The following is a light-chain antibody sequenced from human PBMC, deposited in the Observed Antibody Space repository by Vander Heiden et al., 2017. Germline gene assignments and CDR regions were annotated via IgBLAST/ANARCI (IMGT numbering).Light chain of an antibody. J-gene: IGLJ1*01. CDR1: ALGDKY. CDR3: QAWDGSTGV. Sequence: SYELTQPPSVSVSPGKTASITCSGDALGDKYVCWYQQKPGQSPVLVMYQDNKRPSGIPERFSGSNSGDTATLTISGTQPMDEADFYCQAWDGSTGVFGTGTKVTVL. CDR2: QDN. V-gene: IGLV3-1*01.